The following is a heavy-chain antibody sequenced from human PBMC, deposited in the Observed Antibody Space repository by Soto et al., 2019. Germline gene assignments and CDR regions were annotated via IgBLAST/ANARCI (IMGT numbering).Heavy chain of an antibody. V-gene: IGHV1-2*02. Sequence: ASVKVSCKASGYTFTGYYMHWVRQAPGQGLEWMGWINPNSGGTNYAQKFQGRVTMTRDTSISTAYMELSRLRSDDTAVYYCARVSTRLQGYYSGRAVWGQGTRVPVPS. CDR2: INPNSGGT. J-gene: IGHJ6*02. D-gene: IGHD2-2*01. CDR3: ARVSTRLQGYYSGRAV. CDR1: GYTFTGYY.